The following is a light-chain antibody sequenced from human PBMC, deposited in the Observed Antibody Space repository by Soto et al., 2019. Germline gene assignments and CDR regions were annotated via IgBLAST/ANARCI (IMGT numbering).Light chain of an antibody. CDR3: QQFGT. CDR2: DAS. J-gene: IGKJ1*01. V-gene: IGKV1-5*01. CDR1: QSINTW. Sequence: DIQMTQSPSTPSASVGDRVTITCRASQSINTWLAWYQQKPGKAPKLLIYDASSLESGVPSRFSGSGSGTEFTLTISSLQPDDFATYYCQQFGTFGQGTKV.